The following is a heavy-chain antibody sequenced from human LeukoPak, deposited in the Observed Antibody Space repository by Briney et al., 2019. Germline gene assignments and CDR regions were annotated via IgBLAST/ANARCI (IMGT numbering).Heavy chain of an antibody. V-gene: IGHV3-21*01. J-gene: IGHJ4*02. CDR1: GLTFSSYS. CDR2: ISSSSSYI. Sequence: PGGSLRLSCAASGLTFSSYSMNWVRQAPGKGLEWVSSISSSSSYIYYADSVKGRFTISRDNAKNSLYLQMNSLRAEDTAVYYCARCSVPADDYWGQGTLVTVSS. CDR3: ARCSVPADDY. D-gene: IGHD2-2*01.